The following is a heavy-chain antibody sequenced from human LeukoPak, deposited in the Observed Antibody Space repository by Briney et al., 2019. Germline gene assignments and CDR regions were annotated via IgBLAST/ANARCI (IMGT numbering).Heavy chain of an antibody. J-gene: IGHJ5*02. D-gene: IGHD3-10*01. Sequence: HPWGVLRLSCAASGFTFSSSVMHWVRQAPGKGLEWVAFIHYDGTNEYYADSVKGRFTISRDNFKNTLSLQMNGLRVEDTALYYCVNSGFDPWGQGTLVTVSS. V-gene: IGHV3-30*02. CDR2: IHYDGTNE. CDR1: GFTFSSSV. CDR3: VNSGFDP.